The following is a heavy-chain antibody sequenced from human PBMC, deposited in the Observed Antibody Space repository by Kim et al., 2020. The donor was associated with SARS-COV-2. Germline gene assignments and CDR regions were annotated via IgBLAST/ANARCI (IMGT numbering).Heavy chain of an antibody. J-gene: IGHJ6*02. CDR1: GGSISSGSYY. V-gene: IGHV4-61*02. Sequence: SETLSLTCTVSGGSISSGSYYWSWIRQPAGKGLEWIGRIYTSGSTNYNPSLKSRVTISVDTSKNQFSLKLSSVTAADTAVYYCAREGDILTGYYYYGMDVWGQGTTVTVSS. CDR2: IYTSGST. D-gene: IGHD3-9*01. CDR3: AREGDILTGYYYYGMDV.